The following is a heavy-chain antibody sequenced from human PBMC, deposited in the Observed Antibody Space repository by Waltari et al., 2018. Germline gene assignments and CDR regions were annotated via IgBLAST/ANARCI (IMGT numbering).Heavy chain of an antibody. Sequence: QVQLQESGPGLVKPSETLSLTCAVSGYSISSGYYWGWIRQPPGKVLEWIGSIYHSGSTYYNPSLKSRVTISVDTSKNQFSLKLSSVTAADTAVYYCARQPGIAAADLLWYFDLWGRGTLVTVSS. CDR2: IYHSGST. J-gene: IGHJ2*01. CDR3: ARQPGIAAADLLWYFDL. CDR1: GYSISSGYY. V-gene: IGHV4-38-2*01. D-gene: IGHD6-13*01.